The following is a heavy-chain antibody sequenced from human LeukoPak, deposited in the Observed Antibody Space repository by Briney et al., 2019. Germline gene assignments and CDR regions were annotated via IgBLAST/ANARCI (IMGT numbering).Heavy chain of an antibody. Sequence: ASVKVSCKASGYTFTGYYMHWVRQAPVQGLEWMGWINPNSGGTNYAQKFQGRVTMTRDTSISTAYMELSRLRSDDTAVYYCARDGGVGLLWFGELLHGMDVWGQGTTVTVSS. CDR2: INPNSGGT. D-gene: IGHD3-10*01. CDR3: ARDGGVGLLWFGELLHGMDV. J-gene: IGHJ6*02. CDR1: GYTFTGYY. V-gene: IGHV1-2*02.